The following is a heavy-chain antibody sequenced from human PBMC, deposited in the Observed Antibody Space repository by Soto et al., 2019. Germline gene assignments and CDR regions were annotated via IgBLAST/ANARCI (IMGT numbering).Heavy chain of an antibody. Sequence: SVKVSCKASGDTFSSYAISWVRQAPGQGLEWMGGILPILGTANYAQKFQGRVTITADESSRTAYIVVSSLRSEDTAVSYCARDDYLSSGTDDYFYGMDVWGQGATVTV. CDR1: GDTFSSYA. D-gene: IGHD1-26*01. CDR3: ARDDYLSSGTDDYFYGMDV. J-gene: IGHJ6*02. V-gene: IGHV1-69*13. CDR2: ILPILGTA.